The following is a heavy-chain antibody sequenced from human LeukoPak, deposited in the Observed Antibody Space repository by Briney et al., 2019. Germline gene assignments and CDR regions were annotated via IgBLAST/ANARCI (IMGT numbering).Heavy chain of an antibody. CDR1: GFTFSSYE. V-gene: IGHV3-48*03. D-gene: IGHD3-16*01. CDR2: ISSSGSTI. J-gene: IGHJ4*02. Sequence: GGSLRLSCAASGFTFSSYEMNWVRQAPGKGLEWISYISSSGSTIYYADSVKGRFTISRDNAKNSLYLQMNSLRAEDTAVYYCARDGDYVWGSYDYWGQGTLVTVSS. CDR3: ARDGDYVWGSYDY.